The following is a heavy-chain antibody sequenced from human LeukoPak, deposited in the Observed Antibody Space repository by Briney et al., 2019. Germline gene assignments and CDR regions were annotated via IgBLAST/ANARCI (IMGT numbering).Heavy chain of an antibody. J-gene: IGHJ4*02. CDR3: ARDSSSWYDY. D-gene: IGHD6-13*01. CDR2: INPNSGGT. Sequence: ASVKVSCKASDYPFTNFGVSWVRQAPGQGLEWMGWINPNSGGTNYAQKFQGRVTMTRDTSISTAYMELSRLRSDDTAVYYCARDSSSWYDYWGQGTLVTVSS. CDR1: DYPFTNFG. V-gene: IGHV1-2*02.